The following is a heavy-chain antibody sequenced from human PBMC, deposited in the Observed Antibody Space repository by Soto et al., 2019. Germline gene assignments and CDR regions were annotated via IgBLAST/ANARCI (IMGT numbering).Heavy chain of an antibody. CDR2: ISYEGSNK. Sequence: QVQLVESGGGVVQPGRSLRLSCAASGFTFSSYAMHWVRQAPGKGLEWVAVISYEGSNKYYADSVKGRFTSSRDNSKNTLYLQMNSLRAEDTAVYYCARDALVRASSGGMDVWGQGTTVTVSS. J-gene: IGHJ6*02. D-gene: IGHD3-10*01. V-gene: IGHV3-30-3*01. CDR3: ARDALVRASSGGMDV. CDR1: GFTFSSYA.